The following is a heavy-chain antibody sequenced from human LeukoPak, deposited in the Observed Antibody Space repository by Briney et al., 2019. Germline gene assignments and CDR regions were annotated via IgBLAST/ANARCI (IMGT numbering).Heavy chain of an antibody. J-gene: IGHJ4*02. D-gene: IGHD5-18*01. CDR2: ISSSSSNI. V-gene: IGHV3-48*04. CDR3: ATGYSYGYGGFDY. Sequence: PGGSLRLSCAASGFTFSSYSINWIRQAPGKGLEWVSYISSSSSNIYYAESVKGRFSISRDNAKNSLYLQMNSLRAEYTAVYYCATGYSYGYGGFDYWGQGTLVIVSS. CDR1: GFTFSSYS.